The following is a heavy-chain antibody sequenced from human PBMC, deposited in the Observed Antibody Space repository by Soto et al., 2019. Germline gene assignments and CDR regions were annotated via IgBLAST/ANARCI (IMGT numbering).Heavy chain of an antibody. J-gene: IGHJ4*02. Sequence: SETLSLTLNATVFSISSGFYWSWVGQTPGKGLEWIGSIYRPGNSYRNPSLEGRLIVSMDLSNNQFFLKLASVTAAETAIYYCAREKVGTTFFDNWGQGTQVTASS. V-gene: IGHV4-38-2*02. CDR3: AREKVGTTFFDN. D-gene: IGHD1-1*01. CDR2: IYRPGNS. CDR1: VFSISSGFY.